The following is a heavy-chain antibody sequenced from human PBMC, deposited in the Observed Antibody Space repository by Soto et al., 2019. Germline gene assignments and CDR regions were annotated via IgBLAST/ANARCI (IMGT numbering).Heavy chain of an antibody. V-gene: IGHV3-49*03. J-gene: IGHJ6*03. CDR3: TRAPDYDFWSGYYPLTDEYYYYYMDV. D-gene: IGHD3-3*01. CDR1: GFTFGDYA. CDR2: IRSKAYGGTT. Sequence: GGSLRLSCTASGFTFGDYAMSWFRQAPGKGLEWVGFIRSKAYGGTTEYAASVKGRFTISRDDSKSIAYLQMNSLKTEDTAVYYCTRAPDYDFWSGYYPLTDEYYYYYMDVWGKGTTVTVSS.